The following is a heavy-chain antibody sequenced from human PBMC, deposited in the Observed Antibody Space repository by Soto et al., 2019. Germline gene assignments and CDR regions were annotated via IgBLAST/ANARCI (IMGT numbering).Heavy chain of an antibody. D-gene: IGHD6-19*01. CDR1: GFTFSTYS. CDR3: ARGSGWGDS. V-gene: IGHV3-7*03. J-gene: IGHJ4*02. Sequence: EVQLVESGGGLVQPGGSLRLSCAASGFTFSTYSMTWVRQAPGKGLEWVANIKQDGSEKYYVDSVKDRFTISRDNTKKSLYLQMHSLRTQDTAVYYCARGSGWGDSWGQGTLVTVSS. CDR2: IKQDGSEK.